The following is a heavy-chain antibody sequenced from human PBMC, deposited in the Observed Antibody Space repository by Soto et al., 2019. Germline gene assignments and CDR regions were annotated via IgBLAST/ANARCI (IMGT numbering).Heavy chain of an antibody. J-gene: IGHJ5*02. CDR3: ASHCSTRCSDWVDP. CDR2: IDPRGGGT. CDR1: GYTFTKYY. Sequence: QAQLVQTGPEVKKPWASVKISCRASGYTFTKYYVHWVRQAPGQGLEWMGVIDPRGGGTTYAQKFQDRVTMTRDMALSTVFLDLTSLRSEDTAIYFCASHCSTRCSDWVDPWGQGTLVIVSS. D-gene: IGHD2-15*01. V-gene: IGHV1-46*03.